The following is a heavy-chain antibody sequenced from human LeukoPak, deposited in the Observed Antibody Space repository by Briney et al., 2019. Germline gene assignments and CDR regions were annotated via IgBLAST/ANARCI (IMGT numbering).Heavy chain of an antibody. Sequence: GASVKVSCKASGYIFSSNDINWVRQAAGQGLEWTGWMNPNSGDTGYTQKFQGRGAMTRSTSITTAYMELSSLRSEDTAVYYCARGPFGSGSFLDYWGQGTLVTVSS. CDR2: MNPNSGDT. J-gene: IGHJ4*02. V-gene: IGHV1-8*01. CDR1: GYIFSSND. D-gene: IGHD3-10*01. CDR3: ARGPFGSGSFLDY.